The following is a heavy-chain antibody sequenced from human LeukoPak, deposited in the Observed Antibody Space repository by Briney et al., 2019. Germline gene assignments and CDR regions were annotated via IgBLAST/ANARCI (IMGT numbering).Heavy chain of an antibody. J-gene: IGHJ4*02. Sequence: AGSLRLSCAASGFTFSNAWMSWVRQAPGKGLEWVGRIKSKTDGVTTDYAAPVKGRFTISRDDSKNTLYLQMNSLKTEDTAVYYCTTDRTTPFDYWGQGTLVTVSS. V-gene: IGHV3-15*01. CDR3: TTDRTTPFDY. CDR2: IKSKTDGVTT. CDR1: GFTFSNAW. D-gene: IGHD2/OR15-2a*01.